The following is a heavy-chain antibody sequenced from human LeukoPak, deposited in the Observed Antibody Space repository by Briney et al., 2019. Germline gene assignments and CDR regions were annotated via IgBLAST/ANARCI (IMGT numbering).Heavy chain of an antibody. CDR1: GFTFSSYA. CDR2: ISGSGGST. Sequence: GGSLRLSCAASGFTFSSYAMSWVRQAPGKGLEWVSAISGSGGSTYYADSVKGRFTISRDNAKNSLYLQMNSLRAEDTAVYYCARGEKYYDILTGYYTDAFDIWGQGTMVTVSS. D-gene: IGHD3-9*01. V-gene: IGHV3-23*01. CDR3: ARGEKYYDILTGYYTDAFDI. J-gene: IGHJ3*02.